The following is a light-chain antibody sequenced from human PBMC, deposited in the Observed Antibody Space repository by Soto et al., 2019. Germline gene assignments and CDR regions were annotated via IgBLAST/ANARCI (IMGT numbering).Light chain of an antibody. CDR2: AAS. J-gene: IGKJ1*01. Sequence: IVLTQSPGTLSLSPGERATLSCRPSQSVSNNYLAWYQQKPGQAPRLLIYAASTRATGIPDRFSGSGSGTDFTLTISRLEPEDFAVYYCQKYGDSRAFGQGTKVDIK. V-gene: IGKV3-20*01. CDR1: QSVSNNY. CDR3: QKYGDSRA.